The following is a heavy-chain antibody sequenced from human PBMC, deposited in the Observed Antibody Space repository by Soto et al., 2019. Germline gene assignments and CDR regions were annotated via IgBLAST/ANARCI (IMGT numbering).Heavy chain of an antibody. J-gene: IGHJ5*02. V-gene: IGHV3-23*01. CDR1: GFTFSSYA. CDR3: AKDRFHVVVTVSIFDP. Sequence: PGGSLRLSCAASGFTFSSYAMRWVRQAPGKGLEWVSTISGSGGSADYADSVKGRFTISRDNPQNTLYLEMNSLRAEDTAIYYCAKDRFHVVVTVSIFDPWGQGTLVTVSS. D-gene: IGHD2-21*02. CDR2: ISGSGGSA.